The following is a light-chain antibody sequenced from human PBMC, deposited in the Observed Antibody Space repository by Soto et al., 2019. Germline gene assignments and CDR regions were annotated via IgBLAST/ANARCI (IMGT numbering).Light chain of an antibody. V-gene: IGLV2-14*01. J-gene: IGLJ1*01. CDR3: ISYTSDDVRYV. Sequence: QSALTQPASVPGTPGQSITISCTGSNSDVGPYDFVSWYQHHPGRAPKLIVSEVSHRPSGISNRFSGSKSGNTASLTISGLQSDDEADYYCISYTSDDVRYVFGAGTKGTVL. CDR1: NSDVGPYDF. CDR2: EVS.